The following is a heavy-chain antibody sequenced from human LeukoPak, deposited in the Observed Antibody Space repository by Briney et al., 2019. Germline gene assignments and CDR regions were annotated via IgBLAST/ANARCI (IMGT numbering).Heavy chain of an antibody. J-gene: IGHJ6*02. D-gene: IGHD3-9*01. CDR2: ISSSSSYI. V-gene: IGHV3-21*01. CDR3: ARVLSRARYFDWLLQRNYGMDV. Sequence: PGGSLRLSCAASGFTFSSYSMNWVRQAPGKGLEWVSSISSSSSYIYYADSVKGRFTISRDNAKNPLYLQMNSLRAEDTAVYYCARVLSRARYFDWLLQRNYGMDVWGQGTTVTVSS. CDR1: GFTFSSYS.